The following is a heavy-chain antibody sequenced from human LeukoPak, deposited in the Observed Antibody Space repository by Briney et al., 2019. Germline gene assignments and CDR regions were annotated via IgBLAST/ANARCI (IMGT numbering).Heavy chain of an antibody. CDR2: INPNSGGT. CDR1: GYTFTGYY. V-gene: IGHV1-2*06. CDR3: ASSNRGVVVTNA. Sequence: ASVKVSCKASGYTFTGYYMHWVRQAPGQGLEWMGRINPNSGGTNYAQKFQGRVTMTRDTSISTAYMELSRLRFDDTAVYYCASSNRGVVVTNAWGQGTLVTVSS. J-gene: IGHJ5*02. D-gene: IGHD3-22*01.